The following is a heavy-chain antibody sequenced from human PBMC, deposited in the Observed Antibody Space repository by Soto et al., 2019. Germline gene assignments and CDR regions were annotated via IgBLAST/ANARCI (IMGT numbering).Heavy chain of an antibody. V-gene: IGHV4-39*07. CDR2: IYYSGST. CDR1: GVSISSSSYY. Sequence: SETLSLTCTVSGVSISSSSYYWGWIRQPPGKGLEWIGSIYYSGSTYYNPSLKSRVTISVDTSKNQFSLKLSSVTAADTAVYYCARGCGSYHIPWIYYYYYGMDVWGQGTTVTVSS. D-gene: IGHD1-26*01. CDR3: ARGCGSYHIPWIYYYYYGMDV. J-gene: IGHJ6*02.